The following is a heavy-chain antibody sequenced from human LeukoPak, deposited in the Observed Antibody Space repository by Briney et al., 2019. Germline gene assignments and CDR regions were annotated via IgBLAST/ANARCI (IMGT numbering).Heavy chain of an antibody. CDR2: IYYSGST. J-gene: IGHJ6*02. CDR3: ARPPV. Sequence: SETLSLTCTVSGGSISSSSYSWGWIRQPRGKGLEWLGSIYYSGSTYYNPSLKRRVTISGDTSKNLFSLKLSSVTAADTAVYYCARPPVWGQGTTVTVSS. CDR1: GGSISSSSYS. V-gene: IGHV4-39*01.